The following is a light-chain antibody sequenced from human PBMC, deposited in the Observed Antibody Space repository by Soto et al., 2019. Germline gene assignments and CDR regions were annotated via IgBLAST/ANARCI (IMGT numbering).Light chain of an antibody. CDR1: TSDVGGYNY. Sequence: QPVLTQPASVSGSLGQSITISCTGTTSDVGGYNYVSWYQQHPGKAPILMIYEVTNRPSGVSNRFSGSKSGNTASLTISGLQVEDEAEYYCGSYTGSISYVFGTGTQLTVL. CDR2: EVT. V-gene: IGLV2-14*01. J-gene: IGLJ1*01. CDR3: GSYTGSISYV.